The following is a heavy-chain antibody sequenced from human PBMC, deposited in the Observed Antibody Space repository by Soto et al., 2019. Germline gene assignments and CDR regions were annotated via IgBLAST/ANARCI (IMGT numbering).Heavy chain of an antibody. J-gene: IGHJ4*02. CDR2: INPSGGST. CDR3: ASHPPPQRGGPFDY. D-gene: IGHD2-15*01. Sequence: QVQLVQSGAEVKKPGASVKVSCKASGYTFTSYYMHWVRQAPGQGLEWMGIINPSGGSTSYAQKLQGRVTMTRDTSTSTVSMELSSLRSGDTAVYYCASHPPPQRGGPFDYWGQGTLVTVSS. V-gene: IGHV1-46*01. CDR1: GYTFTSYY.